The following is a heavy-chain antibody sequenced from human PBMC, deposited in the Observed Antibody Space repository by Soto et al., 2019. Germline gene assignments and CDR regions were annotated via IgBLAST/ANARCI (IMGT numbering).Heavy chain of an antibody. J-gene: IGHJ4*02. D-gene: IGHD4-17*01. CDR3: ARHDYGGFGL. Sequence: SETLSLTCTVSGGSISRSSYYWGWIRQPPGKGLEWIGSIYYSGSTYYNPPLKSRVTISVDTSKNQFSLKLSSVTAADTAVYYCARHDYGGFGLWGQGTLVTVSS. CDR1: GGSISRSSYY. V-gene: IGHV4-39*01. CDR2: IYYSGST.